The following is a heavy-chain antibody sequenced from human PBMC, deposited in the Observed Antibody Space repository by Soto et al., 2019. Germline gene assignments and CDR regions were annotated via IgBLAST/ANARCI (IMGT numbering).Heavy chain of an antibody. J-gene: IGHJ4*02. CDR1: GFTFSSYG. D-gene: IGHD3-9*01. CDR3: AKDRRGLTGYYLFDY. V-gene: IGHV3-30*18. CDR2: ISYDGSNK. Sequence: PGGSLRLSCAASGFTFSSYGMHWVRQAPGKGLEWVAVISYDGSNKYYADSVKGRFTISRDNSKNTLYLQMNSLRAEDTAVYYCAKDRRGLTGYYLFDYWGQGTLVTVSS.